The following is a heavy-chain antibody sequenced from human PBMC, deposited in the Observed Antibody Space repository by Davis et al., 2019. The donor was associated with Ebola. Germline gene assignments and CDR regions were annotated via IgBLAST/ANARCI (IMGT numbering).Heavy chain of an antibody. CDR3: ARDPRRFREFYYYYYGMDV. CDR1: GFIFSDYY. CDR2: ISSSGSTI. D-gene: IGHD3-10*01. V-gene: IGHV3-11*01. J-gene: IGHJ6*02. Sequence: PGGSLRLSCAASGFIFSDYYMSWIRQAPGKGLEWVSYISSSGSTIYYADSVKGRFTISRDNAKNSLYLQMNSLRAEDTAVYYCARDPRRFREFYYYYYGMDVWGQGTTVTVSS.